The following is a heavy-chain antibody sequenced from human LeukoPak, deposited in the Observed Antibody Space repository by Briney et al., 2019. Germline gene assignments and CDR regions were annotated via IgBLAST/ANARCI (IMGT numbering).Heavy chain of an antibody. Sequence: GASVKVSCKASGYTFTSYDINWVRQATGQGLEWMGWMNPNSGNTGYAQKFQGRVTITRNTSISTAYMELSSLRSEDTAVYYCARLYDDCTRSTCLWYFDYWGQGTLVTVPS. CDR3: ARLYDDCTRSTCLWYFDY. V-gene: IGHV1-8*03. CDR2: MNPNSGNT. D-gene: IGHD2/OR15-2a*01. J-gene: IGHJ4*02. CDR1: GYTFTSYD.